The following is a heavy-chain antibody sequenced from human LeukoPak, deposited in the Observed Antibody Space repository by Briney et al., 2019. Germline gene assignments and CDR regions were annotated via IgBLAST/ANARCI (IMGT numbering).Heavy chain of an antibody. CDR2: IWSDGSNR. CDR3: ARDAQRGFDYSNSLEY. CDR1: GFICSHYG. V-gene: IGHV3-33*01. Sequence: PGRSLRLSCAASGFICSHYGMHWVRQAPGKGLEWVAVIWSDGSNRFYAGSVKGRFTISRDNSQNTLFLQMNSLRAEDTAMYYCARDAQRGFDYSNSLEYWGHGTLVTGSS. D-gene: IGHD4-11*01. J-gene: IGHJ4*01.